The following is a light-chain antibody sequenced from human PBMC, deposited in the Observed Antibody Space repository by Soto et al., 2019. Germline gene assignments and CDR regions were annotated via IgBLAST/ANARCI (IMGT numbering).Light chain of an antibody. CDR2: AAS. CDR3: QQSYSPPWT. CDR1: QSIGTF. Sequence: DIQMTQSPSSLSASLGDRVTITCRASQSIGTFLSWYQQKPGKAPNLLIYAASKLQSGVPSRFSGSGSGTHFSLTINTLQREDFAVYYCQQSYSPPWTFGRGTRVEIK. J-gene: IGKJ1*01. V-gene: IGKV1-39*01.